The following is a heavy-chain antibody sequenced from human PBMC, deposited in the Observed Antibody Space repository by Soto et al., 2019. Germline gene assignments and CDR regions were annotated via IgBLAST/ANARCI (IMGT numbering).Heavy chain of an antibody. CDR2: IYWDDDK. CDR1: GFSLSTSGVG. CDR3: AHRRGIRSNWGYYFDY. J-gene: IGHJ4*02. V-gene: IGHV2-5*02. D-gene: IGHD7-27*01. Sequence: QITLKESGPTLVKPTQTLTLTCTFSGFSLSTSGVGVGWIRQPPGKALEWLALIYWDDDKRYSPSLKSRLTTTKDTYNNQVVLTMTNMDPVDTATYYCAHRRGIRSNWGYYFDYWGQGTLVTVSS.